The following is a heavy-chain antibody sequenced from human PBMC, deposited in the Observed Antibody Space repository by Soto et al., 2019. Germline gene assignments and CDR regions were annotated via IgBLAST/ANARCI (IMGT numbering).Heavy chain of an antibody. CDR1: GGSISNTNDY. D-gene: IGHD3-9*01. J-gene: IGHJ5*02. Sequence: KASETLSLTCTVSGGSISNTNDYWGWIRQPPGKGLEWLGSISYGGRTFYNPSLMSRFTISVDTSKNQFSLELSSVTAADTAVYYCARQWGDFYDILTGYYPKWFDPWGQGTLVTSPQ. CDR3: ARQWGDFYDILTGYYPKWFDP. CDR2: ISYGGRT. V-gene: IGHV4-39*01.